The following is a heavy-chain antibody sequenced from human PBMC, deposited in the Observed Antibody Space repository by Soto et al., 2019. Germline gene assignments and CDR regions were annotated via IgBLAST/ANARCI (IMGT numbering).Heavy chain of an antibody. V-gene: IGHV1-69*12. Sequence: QVQLVQSGAEVKKPGSSVKVSCKASGGTFSSYAISWVRQAPGQGLEWMGGIIPIFGTADYAQKFQGRVTIAADDLTSTAYRELSSLRSEDAAVDYWARHLGGNHYYYGMDVWGQGTTVTVSS. D-gene: IGHD3-16*01. J-gene: IGHJ6*02. CDR2: IIPIFGTA. CDR3: ARHLGGNHYYYGMDV. CDR1: GGTFSSYA.